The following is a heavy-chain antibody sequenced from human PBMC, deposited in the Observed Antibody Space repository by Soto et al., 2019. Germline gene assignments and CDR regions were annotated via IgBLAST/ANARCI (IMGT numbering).Heavy chain of an antibody. CDR1: GYSFTSYG. D-gene: IGHD3-3*01. Sequence: ASVKVSCKSSGYSFTSYGISWVRQAPGQGLEWMGGISTYNGNINYAQNFKGRVNMTTDASTRTVYMQLSSLRSDDTAVYDCARDSQLQIYGVVVPTWFDYWGQGTLVTVSS. CDR3: ARDSQLQIYGVVVPTWFDY. J-gene: IGHJ5*01. CDR2: ISTYNGNI. V-gene: IGHV1-18*04.